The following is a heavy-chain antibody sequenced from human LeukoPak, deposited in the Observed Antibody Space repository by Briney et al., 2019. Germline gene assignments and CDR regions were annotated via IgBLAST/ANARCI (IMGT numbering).Heavy chain of an antibody. V-gene: IGHV4-59*01. J-gene: IGHJ4*02. Sequence: EPSETLSLTCTVSGGSISSYYWSWIRQPPGKGLEWIGYIYCSGSTNYNPSLKSRVTISVDTSKNQFSLKLSSVTAADTAVYYCARESSLSRGLIDYWGQGTLVTVSS. CDR2: IYCSGST. D-gene: IGHD6-6*01. CDR3: ARESSLSRGLIDY. CDR1: GGSISSYY.